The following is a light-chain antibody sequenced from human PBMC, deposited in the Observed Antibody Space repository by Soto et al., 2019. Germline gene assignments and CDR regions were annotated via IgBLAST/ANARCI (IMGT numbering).Light chain of an antibody. V-gene: IGLV2-23*01. Sequence: QSALTQPASVSGSPGQSITISCTGTSSDVGSYNFVSWFQQHPGNAPKLMIYEANKRPSGVSNRFSGSKSGNTASLTISGLQADGEADYYCCSYAGSSTLIFGGGTKVTVL. CDR3: CSYAGSSTLI. J-gene: IGLJ2*01. CDR1: SSDVGSYNF. CDR2: EAN.